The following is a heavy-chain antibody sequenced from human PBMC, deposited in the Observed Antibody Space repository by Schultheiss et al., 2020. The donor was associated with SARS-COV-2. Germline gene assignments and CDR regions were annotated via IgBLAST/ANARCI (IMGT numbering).Heavy chain of an antibody. CDR1: GFTFSSYA. CDR2: ISGSGGST. D-gene: IGHD3-10*01. J-gene: IGHJ6*02. V-gene: IGHV3-23*01. CDR3: ARDNTYYGPMDV. Sequence: GGSLRLSCAASGFTFSSYAMSWVRQAPGKGLEWVSAISGSGGSTYYADSVKGRFTISRDNAKNSLYLQMNSLSAEDSAVYYCARDNTYYGPMDVWGQGTTVTVSS.